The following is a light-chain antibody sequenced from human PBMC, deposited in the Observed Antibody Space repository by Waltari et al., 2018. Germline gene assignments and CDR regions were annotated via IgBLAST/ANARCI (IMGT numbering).Light chain of an antibody. J-gene: IGKJ1*01. Sequence: EIVLTQSPGTLSLSPGERGTLSCRASQSVSRFLAWYQQIPGQPPMLLIYGASTRATGIPNRFSGGGSGTDFSLTISRLEPEDFAVYYCQKYDRLPATFGQGTKVEIK. CDR2: GAS. V-gene: IGKV3-20*01. CDR3: QKYDRLPAT. CDR1: QSVSRF.